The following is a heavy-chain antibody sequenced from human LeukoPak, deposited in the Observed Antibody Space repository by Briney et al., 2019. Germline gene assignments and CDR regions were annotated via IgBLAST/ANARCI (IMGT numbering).Heavy chain of an antibody. J-gene: IGHJ4*02. CDR3: ASYEYSSSSVVY. CDR1: X. Sequence: XWXWXXXPPGKGLEWIGYIYYSGSTNYNPSLKSRVTISVDTSKNQFSLKLSSVTAADTAVYYCASYEYSSSSVVYWGQGTLVTVSS. D-gene: IGHD6-6*01. V-gene: IGHV4-59*01. CDR2: IYYSGST.